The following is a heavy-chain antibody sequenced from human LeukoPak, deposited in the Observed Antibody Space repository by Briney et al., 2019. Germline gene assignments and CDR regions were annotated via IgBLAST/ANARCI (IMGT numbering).Heavy chain of an antibody. CDR1: GYTFSGYF. CDR3: ARDPSSRGNFYY. CDR2: INPIRGGT. D-gene: IGHD5-24*01. J-gene: IGHJ4*02. V-gene: IGHV1-2*02. Sequence: ASVTVSCKASGYTFSGYFMHWVRPAPGQGGEWMGWINPIRGGTNYAQKFQARATMTRDTYINTAYVELGSLRSDDTAVYYCARDPSSRGNFYYWGQGTLVTVSS.